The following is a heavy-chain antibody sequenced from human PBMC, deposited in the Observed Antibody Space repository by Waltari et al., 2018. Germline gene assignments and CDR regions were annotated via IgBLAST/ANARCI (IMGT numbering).Heavy chain of an antibody. Sequence: QVQLQQWGAGLLKPSETLSLTCAVYGGSFSGYYWSWIRQPPGKGLEWIGEINHSGSTNYNPSLKSRVTISVDTSKNQFALKLSSVTAADTAVYYCARRIAVAQSGIHYWGQGTLVTVSS. D-gene: IGHD6-19*01. CDR2: INHSGST. CDR1: GGSFSGYY. V-gene: IGHV4-34*01. CDR3: ARRIAVAQSGIHY. J-gene: IGHJ4*02.